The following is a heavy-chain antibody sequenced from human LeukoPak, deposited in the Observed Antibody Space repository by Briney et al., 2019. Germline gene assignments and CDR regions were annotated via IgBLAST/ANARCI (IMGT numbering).Heavy chain of an antibody. J-gene: IGHJ4*02. V-gene: IGHV3-48*02. CDR2: ISSSSSTL. CDR1: GFTFSSYD. Sequence: PGGSLRLSCAASGFTFSSYDINWVRQAPGKGLEWVSYISSSSSTLYYEDSVKGRFTISRDNAKNSLYLQMNSLRDEDTAVYYCARDRYDSDSVFDYWGQGTLVTVSS. CDR3: ARDRYDSDSVFDY. D-gene: IGHD3-22*01.